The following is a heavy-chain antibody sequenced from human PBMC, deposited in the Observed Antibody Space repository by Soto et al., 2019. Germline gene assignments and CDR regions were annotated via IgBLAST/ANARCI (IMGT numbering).Heavy chain of an antibody. Sequence: ASVKVSCKASGYTFTSYGISWVRQAPGQGLEWMGWISAYNGNTNYAQKLQGRVTMTTDTSTSTAYMELRSLRSDDTAVYYCARDLSEPTYYDFWSGYYTEVWFDPWGQGTLVTVSS. J-gene: IGHJ5*02. D-gene: IGHD3-3*01. CDR2: ISAYNGNT. CDR1: GYTFTSYG. V-gene: IGHV1-18*01. CDR3: ARDLSEPTYYDFWSGYYTEVWFDP.